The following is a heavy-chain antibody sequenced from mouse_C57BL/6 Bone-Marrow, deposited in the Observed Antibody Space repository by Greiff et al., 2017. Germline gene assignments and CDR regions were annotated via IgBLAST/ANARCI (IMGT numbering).Heavy chain of an antibody. CDR2: IYPSDSET. D-gene: IGHD1-1*01. Sequence: QVQLQQPGAELVRPGSSVKLSCKASGYTFTSYWMDWVKQRPGQGLEWIGNIYPSDSETHYNQKFKDKATLTVDKSSSTAYMQLSSLTSEDSAVYYCASGITTVVASADYWGQGTTLTVSS. J-gene: IGHJ2*01. CDR3: ASGITTVVASADY. V-gene: IGHV1-61*01. CDR1: GYTFTSYW.